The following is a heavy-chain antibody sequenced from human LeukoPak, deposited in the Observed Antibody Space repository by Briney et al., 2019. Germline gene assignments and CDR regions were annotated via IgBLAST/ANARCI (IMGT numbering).Heavy chain of an antibody. J-gene: IGHJ6*03. D-gene: IGHD2-2*01. V-gene: IGHV1-2*02. CDR3: ARACHDDIVVVPAAKYYYYYMDV. Sequence: ASVKVSCKTSESIFTGSFIHWVRQAPGQGREWMGWMKPDNGGTHYAQKFKDRVTLTRDTSVSTGNMELTSLRSDDTAVYYRARACHDDIVVVPAAKYYYYYMDVWGKGTTVTVSS. CDR1: ESIFTGSF. CDR2: MKPDNGGT.